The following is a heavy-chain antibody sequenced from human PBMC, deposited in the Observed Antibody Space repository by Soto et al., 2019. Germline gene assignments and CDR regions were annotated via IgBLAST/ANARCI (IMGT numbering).Heavy chain of an antibody. CDR3: AESSGWYSGVDH. CDR1: GFTFSSYG. D-gene: IGHD6-19*01. CDR2: ISYDGSNK. V-gene: IGHV3-30*18. Sequence: QVQLVESGGGVVQPGRSLRLSCAASGFTFSSYGMHWVRQAPGKGLEWVAVISYDGSNKYYADTVKGRFTISRDNSKNTLYLQMNSLRAEDTAVYYCAESSGWYSGVDHWGQGTLVTVSS. J-gene: IGHJ4*02.